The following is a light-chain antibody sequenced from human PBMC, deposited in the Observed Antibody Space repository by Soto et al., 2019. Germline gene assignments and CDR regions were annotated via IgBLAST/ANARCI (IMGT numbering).Light chain of an antibody. V-gene: IGKV3-20*01. Sequence: EIVLTQSPGTLSLSPGERATLSCRASQSVSSSYLAWYQQKPGQAPSLLIYGASSRATGIPDRFSGSGSGTDFTLIISRLEPEDVAVYHCQLYDNSLLTFGGGTKVEIK. CDR1: QSVSSSY. CDR2: GAS. CDR3: QLYDNSLLT. J-gene: IGKJ4*01.